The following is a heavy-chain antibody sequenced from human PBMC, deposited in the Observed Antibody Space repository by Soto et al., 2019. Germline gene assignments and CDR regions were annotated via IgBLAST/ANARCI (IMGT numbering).Heavy chain of an antibody. CDR3: ARSGGGIAVDY. CDR1: GGSISSYY. CDR2: IYYSGST. Sequence: SETLSLTCTVSGGSISSYYWSWIRQPPGKGLEWIGYIYYSGSTNYNPSLKSRVTISVDTSKNQFSLKLSSVTAADTAVYYCARSGGGIAVDYWGQGTLVTVSS. D-gene: IGHD6-13*01. J-gene: IGHJ4*02. V-gene: IGHV4-59*01.